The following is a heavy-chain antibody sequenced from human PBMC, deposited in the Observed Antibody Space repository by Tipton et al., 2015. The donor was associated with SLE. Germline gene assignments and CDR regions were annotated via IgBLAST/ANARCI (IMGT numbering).Heavy chain of an antibody. V-gene: IGHV4-59*01. CDR2: VYSSGFS. J-gene: IGHJ6*03. CDR3: ARVGHGFDDSGYNSHYYYYMDV. D-gene: IGHD3-22*01. Sequence: LRLSCTVSGDSINGYYWTWIRQPPGKGLEWVGYVYSSGFSDYNPSLRSRVTISLDTSKSQFSLRLSSATAADTAVYYCARVGHGFDDSGYNSHYYYYMDVWGKGTTVTVSS. CDR1: GDSINGYY.